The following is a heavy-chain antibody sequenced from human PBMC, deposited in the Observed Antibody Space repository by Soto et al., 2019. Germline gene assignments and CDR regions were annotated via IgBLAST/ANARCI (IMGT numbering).Heavy chain of an antibody. V-gene: IGHV4-31*03. CDR1: GGSISRGAYF. CDR2: ISYTGAT. J-gene: IGHJ4*02. Sequence: SETLSLTCSVSGGSISRGAYFWTWIRQFPGKGLEWIAYISYTGATYYNPSLKSRVTILADTSKNQFSLKLNSVTSAETAVYYCARGGPVSVSPAWQLLVYFDYWGQGTLVTVSS. CDR3: ARGGPVSVSPAWQLLVYFDY. D-gene: IGHD2-15*01.